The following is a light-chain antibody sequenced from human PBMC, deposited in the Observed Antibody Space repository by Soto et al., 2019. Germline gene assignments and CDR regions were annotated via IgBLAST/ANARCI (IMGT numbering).Light chain of an antibody. CDR1: GSNIGGNS. Sequence: QSVLTQPPSVSAAPGQKVTISCSRSGSNIGGNSVSWYQQLPGTAPKLLIYDDNKRPSGIPDRFSGSKSGTSATLGITGFQTGDEADYYCGSWDSSLSAYVFGTGTKV. V-gene: IGLV1-51*01. CDR2: DDN. J-gene: IGLJ1*01. CDR3: GSWDSSLSAYV.